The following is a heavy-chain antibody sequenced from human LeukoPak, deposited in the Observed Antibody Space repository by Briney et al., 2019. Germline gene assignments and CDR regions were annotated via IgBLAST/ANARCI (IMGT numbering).Heavy chain of an antibody. CDR2: ISANNGNT. D-gene: IGHD2-2*01. CDR1: GYSFGIFG. CDR3: ARVGVGVPAACFDP. J-gene: IGHJ5*02. Sequence: GASVKVSCKASGYSFGIFGISWVRQAPGQGLEWMGWISANNGNTNYAQKFQGRVTMTTDTSTSTAYMELRSLRSDDTAIYYCARVGVGVPAACFDPWGQGTLVTVSS. V-gene: IGHV1-18*01.